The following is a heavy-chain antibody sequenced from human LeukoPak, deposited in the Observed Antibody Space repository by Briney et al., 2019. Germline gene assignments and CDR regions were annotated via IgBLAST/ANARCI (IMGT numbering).Heavy chain of an antibody. CDR2: IIPIFGTA. J-gene: IGHJ3*02. V-gene: IGHV1-69*01. D-gene: IGHD4-17*01. CDR3: AVYGDYDSHAFDI. Sequence: SVKVSCKASGGTFSSYAISWVRQAPGQGLEWMGGIIPIFGTANYAQKFQGRVAITADESTSTAYMELSSLRSEDTAVYYCAVYGDYDSHAFDIWGQGTMVIVSS. CDR1: GGTFSSYA.